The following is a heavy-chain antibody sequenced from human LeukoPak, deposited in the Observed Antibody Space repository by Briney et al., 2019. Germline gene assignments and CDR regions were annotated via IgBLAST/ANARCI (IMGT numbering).Heavy chain of an antibody. CDR2: IYYSGST. J-gene: IGHJ4*02. Sequence: PSETLSLTCAVYGGSFSGYYWGWIRQPPGKGLEWIGSIYYSGSTYYNPSLKSRVTISVDTSKNQFSLKLSSVTAADTAVYYCARHVRSGYDLENFDFWGQGTLVTVSS. D-gene: IGHD5-12*01. V-gene: IGHV4-39*01. CDR3: ARHVRSGYDLENFDF. CDR1: GGSFSGYY.